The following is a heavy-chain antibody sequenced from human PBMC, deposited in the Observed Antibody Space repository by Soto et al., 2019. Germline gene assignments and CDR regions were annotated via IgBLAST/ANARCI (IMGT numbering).Heavy chain of an antibody. D-gene: IGHD2-8*02. Sequence: LRLSCSASGFTVSNHYMTWVRQAPGKGLEWVSVIYSGGSRYYADSVKGRFAISRDHSKNTLYLQMNSLTAEDTAVYYCTRALPDFETTGHYIDYWGQGTLVTVSS. CDR2: IYSGGSR. J-gene: IGHJ4*02. CDR1: GFTVSNHY. V-gene: IGHV3-53*01. CDR3: TRALPDFETTGHYIDY.